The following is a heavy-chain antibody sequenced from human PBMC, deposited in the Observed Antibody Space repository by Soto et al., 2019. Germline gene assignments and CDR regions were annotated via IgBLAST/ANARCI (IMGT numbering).Heavy chain of an antibody. D-gene: IGHD6-13*01. CDR1: GDSVSSNSAA. J-gene: IGHJ6*02. CDR2: TYYRSKWYN. V-gene: IGHV6-1*01. Sequence: SQTLSLTCAISGDSVSSNSAAWNWIRQSPSRGLEWLGRTYYRSKWYNDYAVSVKSRITINPDTSKNQFSLQLNSVTPEDTAVYYCARVSWYGYYYYYYGMGVWGQGTTVTVSS. CDR3: ARVSWYGYYYYYYGMGV.